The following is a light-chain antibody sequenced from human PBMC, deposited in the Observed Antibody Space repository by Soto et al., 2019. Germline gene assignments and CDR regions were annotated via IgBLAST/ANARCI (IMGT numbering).Light chain of an antibody. Sequence: DIQMTQSPSTLSASVGDRVTITCRASQSISSRLAWYQQKPGKAPKLLIYRASTLESGVPSRFSGSGSGTEFTLTISSLQPDDFATYFCQEYDGHCAFGQGTKLDIK. CDR3: QEYDGHCA. CDR2: RAS. CDR1: QSISSR. J-gene: IGKJ2*01. V-gene: IGKV1-5*03.